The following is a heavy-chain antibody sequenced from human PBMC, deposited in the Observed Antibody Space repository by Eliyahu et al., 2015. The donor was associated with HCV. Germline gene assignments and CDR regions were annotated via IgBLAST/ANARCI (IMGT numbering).Heavy chain of an antibody. V-gene: IGHV1-69*04. J-gene: IGHJ4*02. CDR3: ARVDYGDNSFHY. CDR1: GDTFTSYA. CDR2: IIPLLDII. D-gene: IGHD4-23*01. Sequence: QVQLVQSGAXVKKPGSSVKVSCKASGDTFTSYAISWVRQAPGQGLEWMGRIIPLLDIIHYAQKLQGRVTISADKSTSTAYMELSSVGSEDTAIYYCARVDYGDNSFHYWGQGTLVTVSS.